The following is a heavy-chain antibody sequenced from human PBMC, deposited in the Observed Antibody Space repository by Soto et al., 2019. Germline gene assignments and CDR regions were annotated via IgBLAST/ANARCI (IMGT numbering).Heavy chain of an antibody. V-gene: IGHV1-3*01. Sequence: ASVKVSCKASGYTFTSYVMHWVRQAPGQRLAWMGWINAGNGNTKYSQKFQGRVTITRDTSASTAYMELSSLRSEDTAVYYCEEPDGYSYRMDVWGQGTTVTVSS. CDR1: GYTFTSYV. D-gene: IGHD5-18*01. CDR3: EEPDGYSYRMDV. J-gene: IGHJ6*02. CDR2: INAGNGNT.